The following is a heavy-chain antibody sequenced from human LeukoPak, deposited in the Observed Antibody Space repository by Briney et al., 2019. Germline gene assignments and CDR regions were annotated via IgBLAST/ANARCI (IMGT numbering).Heavy chain of an antibody. CDR2: ISYDGSNK. D-gene: IGHD3-22*01. Sequence: GRSLKLSCAASGFTFSSYAMHWVRQAPGKGLEWVAVISYDGSNKYYADSVKGRFTISRDNSKNTLYLQMNSLRAEDTAVYYCARGDTYYYDSSGYVWFDPWGQGTLVTVSS. CDR3: ARGDTYYYDSSGYVWFDP. CDR1: GFTFSSYA. V-gene: IGHV3-30*04. J-gene: IGHJ5*02.